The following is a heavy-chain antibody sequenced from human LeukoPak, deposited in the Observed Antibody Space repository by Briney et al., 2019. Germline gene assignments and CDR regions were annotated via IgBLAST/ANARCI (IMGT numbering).Heavy chain of an antibody. CDR2: ISSSGSTI. J-gene: IGHJ5*02. V-gene: IGHV3-11*01. CDR1: GFTFSDYY. Sequence: PGGSLRLSCAASGFTFSDYYMSWLRQTPGKGLEWVSYISSSGSTIYYADSVKGRFTISRDNAKNSLYLQMNSLRAEDTAVHYCARYGTPYYDILTGENWFDPWGQGTLVTVSS. CDR3: ARYGTPYYDILTGENWFDP. D-gene: IGHD3-9*01.